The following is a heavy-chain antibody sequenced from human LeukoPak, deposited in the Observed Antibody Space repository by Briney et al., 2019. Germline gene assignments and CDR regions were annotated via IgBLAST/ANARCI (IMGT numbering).Heavy chain of an antibody. Sequence: SETLSLTCTVSGGSISSYYWSWIRQPPGKGLEWIGYIYHSGSTNYNPSLKSRVTISVDTSKNQFSLKLSSVTAADTAVYYCARHNPITIFGVVIISWFDPWGQGTLVTVSS. CDR2: IYHSGST. J-gene: IGHJ5*02. CDR1: GGSISSYY. CDR3: ARHNPITIFGVVIISWFDP. V-gene: IGHV4-59*01. D-gene: IGHD3-3*01.